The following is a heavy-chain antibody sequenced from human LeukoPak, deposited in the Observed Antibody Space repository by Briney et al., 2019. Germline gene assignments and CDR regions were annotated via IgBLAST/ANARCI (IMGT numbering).Heavy chain of an antibody. Sequence: ASVKVSCKASGYTFTSYDINWVRQASGQGLEWMGWMNPNSGNTGYAQKFQGRVTVTRNTSISTAYMELSSLRSEDTAVYYCARGRLFSSGWHYWGQGTLVTVSS. CDR1: GYTFTSYD. V-gene: IGHV1-8*01. CDR3: ARGRLFSSGWHY. CDR2: MNPNSGNT. D-gene: IGHD6-19*01. J-gene: IGHJ4*02.